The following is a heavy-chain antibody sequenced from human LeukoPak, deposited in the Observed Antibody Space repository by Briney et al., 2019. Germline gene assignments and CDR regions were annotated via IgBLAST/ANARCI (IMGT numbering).Heavy chain of an antibody. V-gene: IGHV1-2*02. CDR3: ARDRVAGYSYYMDV. CDR1: GYTFTGYY. CDR2: INPNSGGT. Sequence: ASVKVSCKASGYTFTGYYMHWVRQAPGQGLEWMGWINPNSGGTNYAQKFQGRVTMTRDTSISTAYMELSRLRSDDTAVYYCARDRVAGYSYYMDVWGKGTTVTVSS. D-gene: IGHD3-10*01. J-gene: IGHJ6*03.